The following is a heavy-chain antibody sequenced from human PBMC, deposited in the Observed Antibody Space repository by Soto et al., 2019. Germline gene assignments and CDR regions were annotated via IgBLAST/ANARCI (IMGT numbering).Heavy chain of an antibody. CDR1: GFTFSSYA. J-gene: IGHJ4*02. CDR3: AKGGYTSPFDY. D-gene: IGHD5-12*01. CDR2: IRSSGAST. V-gene: IGHV3-23*01. Sequence: EVQLLESGGGLVQPGGSLRLSCAASGFTFSSYAMTWVRQAPGRGLEWVSTIRSSGASTYYADSVKGRFTISRDNSMNTLFPHMNSLRAEDTAIFYCAKGGYTSPFDYWGLGTLVTVSS.